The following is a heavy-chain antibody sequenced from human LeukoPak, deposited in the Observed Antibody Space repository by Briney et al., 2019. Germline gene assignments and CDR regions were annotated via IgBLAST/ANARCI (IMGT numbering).Heavy chain of an antibody. J-gene: IGHJ4*02. Sequence: GGSQRLSCAASGFTFSSYGMHWVRQAPGKGLEWVAVISYDGSNKYYADSVKGRFTISRDNSKNTLYLQVNSLRAEDTAVYYCAKDDGGCPLHWGQGTLVTVSS. CDR3: AKDDGGCPLH. D-gene: IGHD4-23*01. CDR2: ISYDGSNK. CDR1: GFTFSSYG. V-gene: IGHV3-30*18.